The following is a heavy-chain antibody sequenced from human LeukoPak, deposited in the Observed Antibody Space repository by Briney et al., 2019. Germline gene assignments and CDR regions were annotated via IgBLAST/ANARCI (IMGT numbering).Heavy chain of an antibody. CDR2: MNPNSGNT. D-gene: IGHD5-18*01. V-gene: IGHV1-8*01. CDR1: GYTFTSYD. J-gene: IGHJ4*02. Sequence: ASVKVSCKASGYTFTSYDINWVRQATGQGLEWMGWMNPNSGNTGYAQKFQGRVTMTRNTSISTAYMELSSLRAEDTAVYYCAKEARSFTAMVVYNSEHGWWGQGTLVTVSS. CDR3: AKEARSFTAMVVYNSEHGW.